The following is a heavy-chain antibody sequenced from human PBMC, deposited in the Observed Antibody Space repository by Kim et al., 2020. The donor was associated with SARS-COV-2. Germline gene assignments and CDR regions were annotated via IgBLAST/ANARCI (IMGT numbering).Heavy chain of an antibody. D-gene: IGHD2-15*01. CDR1: GFTFSSYA. CDR2: ISYDGSNK. V-gene: IGHV3-30*04. J-gene: IGHJ6*02. Sequence: GGSLRLSCAASGFTFSSYAMHWVRQAPGKGLEWVAVISYDGSNKYYVDSVKGRFTISRDNSKNTLYLQMNSLRAEDTAVYYCARDQCSGGSCYPRDGRYYYYGMDVWGQGTTVTVSS. CDR3: ARDQCSGGSCYPRDGRYYYYGMDV.